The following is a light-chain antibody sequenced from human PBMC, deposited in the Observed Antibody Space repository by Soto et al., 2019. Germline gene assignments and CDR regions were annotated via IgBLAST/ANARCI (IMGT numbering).Light chain of an antibody. Sequence: EPASISCRSNQSLLHSNGYNYLDWYLQKSGQSPQLLIYLGSNRSSGVPDRFSGSGSGTDFTLKISRVEAEDVGVYYCIQALQTPRTFGQGTKVEIK. V-gene: IGKV2-28*01. CDR2: LGS. CDR1: QSLLHSNGYNY. CDR3: IQALQTPRT. J-gene: IGKJ1*01.